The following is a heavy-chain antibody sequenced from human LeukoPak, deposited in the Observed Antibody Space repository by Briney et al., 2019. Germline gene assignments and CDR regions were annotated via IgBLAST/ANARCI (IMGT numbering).Heavy chain of an antibody. D-gene: IGHD3-9*01. J-gene: IGHJ4*02. V-gene: IGHV1-69*04. Sequence: SVKVSCKASGGTFSSYAISWVRQAPGQGLEWMGRIIPILGIANYAQKFQGRVTITADKSTSTAYMELSSLRSEDTAVYYCARREALTGGGAFDYWGQGTLVTVSS. CDR1: GGTFSSYA. CDR2: IIPILGIA. CDR3: ARREALTGGGAFDY.